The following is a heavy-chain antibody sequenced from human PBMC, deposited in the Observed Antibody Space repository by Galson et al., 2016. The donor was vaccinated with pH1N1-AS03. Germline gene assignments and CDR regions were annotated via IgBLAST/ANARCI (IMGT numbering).Heavy chain of an antibody. CDR3: ARDPRGGDRHTDWYLDL. D-gene: IGHD2-21*02. Sequence: SVKVSCKASGYPFTAYYMHWVRQAPGQGLEWMGRSNPDTGGTNSAQEFQGRVTLTMDTSSRTAYMALTWLTPDDTAVYYCARDPRGGDRHTDWYLDLWGRGTLVTVSS. CDR1: GYPFTAYY. V-gene: IGHV1-2*06. J-gene: IGHJ2*01. CDR2: SNPDTGGT.